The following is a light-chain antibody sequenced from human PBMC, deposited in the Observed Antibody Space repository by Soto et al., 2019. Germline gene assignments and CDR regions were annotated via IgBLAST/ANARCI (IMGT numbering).Light chain of an antibody. CDR1: SSDVGGYNY. CDR3: SSYTSSSTLWL. Sequence: QPASVSGSPGQSITISCTGTSSDVGGYNYVSWYQQHPGKAPKLMIYEFSNRPSGVSNRFSASKSGNTASLTISGLQAEDEADYYCSSYTSSSTLWLFGGGTKVTVL. V-gene: IGLV2-14*01. CDR2: EFS. J-gene: IGLJ3*02.